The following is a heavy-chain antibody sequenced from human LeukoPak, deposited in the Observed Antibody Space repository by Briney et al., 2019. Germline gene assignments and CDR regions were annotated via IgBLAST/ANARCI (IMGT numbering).Heavy chain of an antibody. J-gene: IGHJ6*02. Sequence: ASVKVSCKASGYTFTSYGISWVRQAPGQGLEWMGWISAYNGNTNYAQKLQGRVTMTTDTSTSTAYMELRSLRSDDTAVYYCARGGFWSGYSTPCYYYGMDVWGQGTTVTVSS. V-gene: IGHV1-18*01. CDR1: GYTFTSYG. CDR2: ISAYNGNT. CDR3: ARGGFWSGYSTPCYYYGMDV. D-gene: IGHD3-3*01.